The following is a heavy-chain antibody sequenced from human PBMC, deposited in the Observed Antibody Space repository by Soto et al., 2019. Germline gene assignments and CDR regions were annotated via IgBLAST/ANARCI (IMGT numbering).Heavy chain of an antibody. CDR3: SILDSSGYWPVDY. CDR2: ILSDGSKQ. Sequence: PGGSLRLSCAASRFTFSYYAMHWIRQAPGKGLEWMAVILSDGSKQYYAESVKGRFTISRDNSKSTLYLQMNSLKTEDTAVYYCSILDSSGYWPVDYWGQGTLVTVSS. CDR1: RFTFSYYA. J-gene: IGHJ4*02. D-gene: IGHD3-22*01. V-gene: IGHV3-30*04.